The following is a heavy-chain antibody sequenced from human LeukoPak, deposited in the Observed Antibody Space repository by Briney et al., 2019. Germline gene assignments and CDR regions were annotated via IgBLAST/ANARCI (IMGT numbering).Heavy chain of an antibody. D-gene: IGHD3-10*01. J-gene: IGHJ4*02. V-gene: IGHV4-38-2*02. CDR2: IYHSGST. CDR1: GYSISSGYY. CDR3: ARGASYSYGSGGGFIDY. Sequence: SETLSLTCTVSGYSISSGYYWGWIRQPPGKGLEWIGSIYHSGSTYYNPSLKSRVTISVDTSKNQFSLKLSSVTAADTAVYYCARGASYSYGSGGGFIDYWGQGTLVTVSS.